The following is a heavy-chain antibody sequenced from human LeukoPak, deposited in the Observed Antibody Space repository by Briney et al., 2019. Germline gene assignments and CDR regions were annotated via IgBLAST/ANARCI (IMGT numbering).Heavy chain of an antibody. D-gene: IGHD6-13*01. Sequence: SETLSLTCTVSGGSITPYYWSWIRQPPGKGLEWIGYIYYSGSTNYNPSLKSRVTISVDTSKNQFSLKLSSVTAADTAVYYCARVRAAAGTVDYWGQGTLVTVSS. CDR3: ARVRAAAGTVDY. V-gene: IGHV4-59*01. J-gene: IGHJ4*02. CDR1: GGSITPYY. CDR2: IYYSGST.